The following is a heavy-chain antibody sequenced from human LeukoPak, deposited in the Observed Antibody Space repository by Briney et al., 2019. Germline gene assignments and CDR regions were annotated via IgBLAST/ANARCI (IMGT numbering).Heavy chain of an antibody. CDR3: AKDQLSYDSSGYADY. CDR1: GFTFSSYG. Sequence: GRSLRLSCAASGFTFSSYGMHWVRQAPGKGLEWVAVISYDGSNKYYAGSVKGRFTISRDNSKNTLYLQMNSLRAEDTAVYYCAKDQLSYDSSGYADYWGQGTLVTVSS. J-gene: IGHJ4*02. CDR2: ISYDGSNK. D-gene: IGHD3-22*01. V-gene: IGHV3-30*18.